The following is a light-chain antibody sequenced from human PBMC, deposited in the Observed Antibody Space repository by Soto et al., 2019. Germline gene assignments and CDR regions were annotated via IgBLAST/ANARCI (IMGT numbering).Light chain of an antibody. J-gene: IGKJ5*01. CDR1: QSVGSY. Sequence: EIVLTQSPATLSLSPGERATLFCRASQSVGSYLGWYQQIPGQAPRLLVYDVSNRAAGIPARFSGSGSGTAFTLTISSLESEDFAVYYCQERSQWPPTFGQGTRLEIK. V-gene: IGKV3-11*01. CDR3: QERSQWPPT. CDR2: DVS.